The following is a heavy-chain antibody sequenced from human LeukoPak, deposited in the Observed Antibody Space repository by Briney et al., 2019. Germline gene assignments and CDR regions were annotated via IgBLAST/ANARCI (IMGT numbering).Heavy chain of an antibody. V-gene: IGHV4-59*01. CDR2: IYYGGST. D-gene: IGHD3-10*01. Sequence: PSETLSLTCTVSGGSISSYYWSWIRQPPGKGLEWIGYIYYGGSTNFNPSLKSRVTISVDTSKNQLSLKVNSVTAADTAVYYCARGGRTGITMADWGQGTLVTVSS. CDR1: GGSISSYY. CDR3: ARGGRTGITMAD. J-gene: IGHJ4*02.